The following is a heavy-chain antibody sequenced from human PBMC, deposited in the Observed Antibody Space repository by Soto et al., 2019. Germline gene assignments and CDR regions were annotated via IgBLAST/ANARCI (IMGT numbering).Heavy chain of an antibody. CDR2: INHSGST. D-gene: IGHD5-12*01. CDR1: GGSFSGYY. Sequence: PSETLWLTCAAYGGSFSGYYWSWIRQPPGKGLEWIGEINHSGSTNYNPSLKSRVTISVDTSKNQFSLKLSSVTAADTAVYYCARSSIVATIGYWGQGTLVTVSS. V-gene: IGHV4-34*01. J-gene: IGHJ4*02. CDR3: ARSSIVATIGY.